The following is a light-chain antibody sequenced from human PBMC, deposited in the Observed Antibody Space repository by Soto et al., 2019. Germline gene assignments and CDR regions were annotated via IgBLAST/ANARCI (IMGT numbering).Light chain of an antibody. Sequence: EIGLTQSPGTLSLSPGERATLSCRASQSVSSSYLAWYQQKPGQAPRLLMYGASSRATGIPDRFSGSGSGTDFTLTISRLEPEDFAVYYCQQYGRSPLTFGQGTKVEIK. CDR3: QQYGRSPLT. CDR2: GAS. CDR1: QSVSSSY. J-gene: IGKJ1*01. V-gene: IGKV3-20*01.